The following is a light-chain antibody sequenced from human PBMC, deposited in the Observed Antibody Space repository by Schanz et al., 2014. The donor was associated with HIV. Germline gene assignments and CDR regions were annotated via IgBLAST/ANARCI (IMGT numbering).Light chain of an antibody. Sequence: QSALTQPASVSGTPGQSITISCTGSESDVGGYNYVSWHQQHPGKAPKLMIYDVTDRPSRVSSRFSGSKSGNTASLTISGLQAEDEADYYCCSYTTTSTYVFGAGTKLTVL. CDR3: CSYTTTSTYV. V-gene: IGLV2-14*03. CDR1: ESDVGGYNY. CDR2: DVT. J-gene: IGLJ1*01.